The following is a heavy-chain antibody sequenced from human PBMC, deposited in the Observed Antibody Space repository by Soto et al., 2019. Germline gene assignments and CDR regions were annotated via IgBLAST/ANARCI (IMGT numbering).Heavy chain of an antibody. Sequence: QVQLQQWGAGLLKPSETLSLTCAVYGGSFSGYDWTWIRQPPGTGLEWIGEINHSGSINYNPSLKSRVTISVDTSKNQFSLKLTSLTAAGTAVYYCARDKITGLFDYWGQGTLVTVSS. J-gene: IGHJ4*02. V-gene: IGHV4-34*01. CDR1: GGSFSGYD. CDR2: INHSGSI. CDR3: ARDKITGLFDY. D-gene: IGHD2-8*02.